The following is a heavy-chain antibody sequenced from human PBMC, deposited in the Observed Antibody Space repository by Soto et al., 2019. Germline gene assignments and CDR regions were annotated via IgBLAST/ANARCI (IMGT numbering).Heavy chain of an antibody. Sequence: EVLLVESGGGLVQPGGSLRLSCAASGITVSTNYMTWVRQAPGKGLEWVSEIYTGGTTYYADSVKDRFIISKDNSKNTLYLQMTSLRAEDTAVYYCARDTSGYYYGGLDYWGLGTLVTVSS. CDR3: ARDTSGYYYGGLDY. V-gene: IGHV3-66*01. CDR1: GITVSTNY. CDR2: IYTGGTT. J-gene: IGHJ4*02. D-gene: IGHD3-10*01.